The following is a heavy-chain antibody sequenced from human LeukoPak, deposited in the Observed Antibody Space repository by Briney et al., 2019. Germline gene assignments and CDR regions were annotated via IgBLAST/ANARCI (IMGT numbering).Heavy chain of an antibody. CDR3: TRVSRIDYSGNPEGDV. V-gene: IGHV4-39*07. CDR1: GDSIASTIYY. J-gene: IGHJ6*04. Sequence: SETLSLTCSVSGDSIASTIYYWGWIRQPPGKGLEWIGNIYYSGSTYYTPSLKSRVIISIDTSKNQFSLKVAAVTAADTAVYYCTRVSRIDYSGNPEGDVWGKGTTVTVSS. D-gene: IGHD4-23*01. CDR2: IYYSGST.